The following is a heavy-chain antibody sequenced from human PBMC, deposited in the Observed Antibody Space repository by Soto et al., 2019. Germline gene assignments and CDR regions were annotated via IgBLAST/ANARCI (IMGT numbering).Heavy chain of an antibody. CDR1: GFTFSGSA. Sequence: GGSLRLCCAASGFTFSGSAMHWVRQASGKGLEWVGRIRSKANSYATAYAASVKGRFTISRDDSKNTAYLQMNSLETEDTAVYYCTRTDFVVVPAAPCGMDVWGQGTTVTVS. CDR2: IRSKANSYAT. V-gene: IGHV3-73*01. D-gene: IGHD2-2*01. CDR3: TRTDFVVVPAAPCGMDV. J-gene: IGHJ6*02.